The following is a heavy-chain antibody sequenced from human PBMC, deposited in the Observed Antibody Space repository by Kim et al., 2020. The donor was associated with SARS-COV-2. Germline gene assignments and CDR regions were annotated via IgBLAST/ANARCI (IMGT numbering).Heavy chain of an antibody. CDR3: ARRERSGGYNWFDP. Sequence: NPSHKGRVPISVDTSKNQFSLKLSSVTAADTAVYYCARRERSGGYNWFDPWGQGTLVTVSS. D-gene: IGHD2-15*01. J-gene: IGHJ5*02. V-gene: IGHV4-39*01.